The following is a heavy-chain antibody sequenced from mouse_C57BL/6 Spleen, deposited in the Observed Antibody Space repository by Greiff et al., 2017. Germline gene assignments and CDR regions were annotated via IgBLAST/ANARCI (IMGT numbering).Heavy chain of an antibody. CDR1: GYTFTSYW. CDR2: IDPSDSYT. D-gene: IGHD3-2*02. J-gene: IGHJ3*01. CDR3: ARDSSGYGFAY. V-gene: IGHV1-69*01. Sequence: QVQLQPGAELVMPGASVKLSCKASGYTFTSYWMHWVKQRPGQGLEWIGEIDPSDSYTNYHQKFKGKSTLTVDKSSSTAYMQLSSLTSEDSAVYYCARDSSGYGFAYWGQGTLVTVSA.